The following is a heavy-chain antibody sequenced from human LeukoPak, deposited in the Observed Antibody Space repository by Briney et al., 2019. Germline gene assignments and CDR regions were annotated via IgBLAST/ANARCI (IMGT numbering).Heavy chain of an antibody. J-gene: IGHJ3*02. CDR3: AREPHSSGWYRDAFDI. CDR2: IYTSGST. Sequence: SETLSLTCTVSGGSISSYYWSWIRQPAGKGLEWIGRIYTSGSTNYNPSLKSRVTMSVDTSKNQFSLKLSSVTAADTAVYYCAREPHSSGWYRDAFDIWGQGTMDTVSS. D-gene: IGHD6-19*01. V-gene: IGHV4-4*07. CDR1: GGSISSYY.